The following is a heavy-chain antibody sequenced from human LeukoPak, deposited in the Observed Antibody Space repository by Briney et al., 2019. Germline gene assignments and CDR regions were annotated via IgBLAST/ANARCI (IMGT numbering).Heavy chain of an antibody. CDR3: ARDQSEAFDY. Sequence: GGSLRLSCAASGFTFSGYGMHWVRQAPGKGLEWVTFIQNDGSNKYYADSVKGRFTISRDNSKNTLYLQMNSLRAEDTAVYYCARDQSEAFDYWGQGTLVTVSS. CDR2: IQNDGSNK. CDR1: GFTFSGYG. J-gene: IGHJ4*02. V-gene: IGHV3-30*02.